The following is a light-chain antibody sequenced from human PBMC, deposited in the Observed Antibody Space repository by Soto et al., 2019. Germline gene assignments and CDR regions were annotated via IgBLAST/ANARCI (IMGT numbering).Light chain of an antibody. J-gene: IGLJ3*02. Sequence: QSALTQPASVSGSPGQSITISCTGTSSDVGGYNYVSWYQHHPGKAPKLMIYEVSNRPSGVSNRFSGSKSGNTASLTISGLQAEDEADYYCISYTTSSPFWVFGGGTKLTVL. V-gene: IGLV2-14*01. CDR2: EVS. CDR3: ISYTTSSPFWV. CDR1: SSDVGGYNY.